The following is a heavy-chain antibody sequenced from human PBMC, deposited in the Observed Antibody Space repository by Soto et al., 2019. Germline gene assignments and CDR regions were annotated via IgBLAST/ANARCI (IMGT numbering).Heavy chain of an antibody. CDR3: ARTTLGFDAFDI. Sequence: QVQLQESGPRLVKPSETLSLTCAVSGGSVSSYYWSWIRQPPGKGLEWIGYINYSGRTNYNPSLKSRVTISVDTSKSQFSLRLRSVTAADTAVYYCARTTLGFDAFDIWDQGTMVTVSS. D-gene: IGHD7-27*01. CDR1: GGSVSSYY. V-gene: IGHV4-59*02. J-gene: IGHJ3*02. CDR2: INYSGRT.